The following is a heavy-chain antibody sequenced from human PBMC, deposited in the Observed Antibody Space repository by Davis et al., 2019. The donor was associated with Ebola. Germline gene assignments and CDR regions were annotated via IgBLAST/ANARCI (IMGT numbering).Heavy chain of an antibody. V-gene: IGHV3-7*01. J-gene: IGHJ4*02. D-gene: IGHD4-23*01. CDR3: ARTTVADY. CDR1: GFTFSNLW. CDR2: IKPDGSDT. Sequence: GESLKISCAASGFTFSNLWMAWVRQAPGKGLLWVATIKPDGSDTNYVDSVKGRFTISRDNAKKSLYLQMNTLKAEDTGVYFCARTTVADYWGQGTLVTVSS.